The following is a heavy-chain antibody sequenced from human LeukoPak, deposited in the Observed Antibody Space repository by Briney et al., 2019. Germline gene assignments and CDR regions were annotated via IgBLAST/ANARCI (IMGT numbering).Heavy chain of an antibody. V-gene: IGHV4-39*01. CDR2: IYYSGST. CDR3: ARPWGILHWFDP. D-gene: IGHD6-13*01. Sequence: NPSETLSLTCTVSGGSISSSSYYWGWIRQPPGKGLEWIGSIYYSGSTYYNPSLKSRVTISVDTSKNQFSLKLSSVTAADTAVYYCARPWGILHWFDPWGQGTLVTVSS. J-gene: IGHJ5*02. CDR1: GGSISSSSYY.